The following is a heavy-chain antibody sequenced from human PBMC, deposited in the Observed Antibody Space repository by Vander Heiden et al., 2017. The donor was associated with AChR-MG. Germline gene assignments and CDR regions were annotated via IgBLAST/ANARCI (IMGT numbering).Heavy chain of an antibody. CDR3: ARGGAAYDPLAPVDP. Sequence: QVQLQESGPGLVKPSQTLSLTCTVPGCSISSGAYYWSWIRQPPGKGLEWIGYIYYSGSTYYNPSLKSRVTISVDTSKNQFSLKLSSVTAADTAVYYCARGGAAYDPLAPVDPWGQGTLVTVSS. CDR2: IYYSGST. D-gene: IGHD3-3*01. V-gene: IGHV4-30-4*01. CDR1: GCSISSGAYY. J-gene: IGHJ5*02.